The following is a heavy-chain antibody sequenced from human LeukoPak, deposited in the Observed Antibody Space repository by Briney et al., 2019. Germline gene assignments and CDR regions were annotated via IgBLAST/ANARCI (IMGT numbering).Heavy chain of an antibody. V-gene: IGHV3-23*01. D-gene: IGHD3-22*01. CDR3: VKDGHYPDNSGYYYEDS. CDR2: ISGSGDA. Sequence: GGSLRLSCAASGFTFGGYAMSWVRQAPGKGLEWVSLISGSGDAYDADSVQGRFTISRDNSKNTLYLQMNSLRAEDTAVYYCVKDGHYPDNSGYYYEDSWGQGTLVIVSS. J-gene: IGHJ4*02. CDR1: GFTFGGYA.